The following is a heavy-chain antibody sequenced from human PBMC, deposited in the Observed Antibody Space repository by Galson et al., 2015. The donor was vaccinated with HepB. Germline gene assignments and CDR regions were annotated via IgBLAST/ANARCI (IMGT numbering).Heavy chain of an antibody. D-gene: IGHD5-18*01. CDR1: GFIFSSYG. CDR2: ISYDGSNK. V-gene: IGHV3-30*18. CDR3: AKGFRYTAMVNYFDY. Sequence: SLRLSCAASGFIFSSYGMHWVRQAPGKGLEWVAVISYDGSNKYYADSVKGRFTISRDNSKNTLYLQMDSLRAEDTAVYYCAKGFRYTAMVNYFDYWGRGTLVTVSS. J-gene: IGHJ4*02.